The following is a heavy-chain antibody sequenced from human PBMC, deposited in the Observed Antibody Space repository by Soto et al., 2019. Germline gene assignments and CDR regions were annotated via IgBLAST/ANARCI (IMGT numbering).Heavy chain of an antibody. Sequence: SGPTLVNPTQTLTLTCTFSGFSLSTSGMCVSWIRQPPGKALEWLALTDWHDDKYYSTSLKTRLTISKDTSKNQVFLTLTNMDPVDTATYYCARIQVGRYFDWQIQVGVFDIWGQGTMVTVSS. CDR1: GFSLSTSGMC. V-gene: IGHV2-70*01. D-gene: IGHD3-9*01. J-gene: IGHJ3*02. CDR3: ARIQVGRYFDWQIQVGVFDI. CDR2: TDWHDDK.